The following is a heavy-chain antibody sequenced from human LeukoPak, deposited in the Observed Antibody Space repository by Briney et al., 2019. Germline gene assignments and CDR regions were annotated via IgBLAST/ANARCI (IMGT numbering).Heavy chain of an antibody. J-gene: IGHJ5*02. CDR2: ITPIIGTT. D-gene: IGHD4-11*01. CDR3: TRVNLRGSKYNWFDP. Sequence: SVKVSCKTSGGTLRSHIFSWVRQAPGQGLEWMGRITPIIGTTNYAQKFQGRVTITADTSTGTVYMEMSNLRSDDTAIYYCTRVNLRGSKYNWFDPWGQGTLVTVS. V-gene: IGHV1-69*08. CDR1: GGTLRSHI.